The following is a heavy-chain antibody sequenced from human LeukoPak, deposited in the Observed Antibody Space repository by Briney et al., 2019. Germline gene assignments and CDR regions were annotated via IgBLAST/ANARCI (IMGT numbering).Heavy chain of an antibody. V-gene: IGHV1-69*05. CDR3: ARSPGLALNWYFDL. J-gene: IGHJ2*01. CDR1: GGTLSSYA. CDR2: IIPIFGTA. D-gene: IGHD2-15*01. Sequence: SVKVSCKASGGTLSSYAISWVRQAPGQGLEWMGGIIPIFGTANYAQKFQGRVTITTDESTTTAYMELSSLRFEDTAVYYCARSPGLALNWYFDLWGRGTLVTVSS.